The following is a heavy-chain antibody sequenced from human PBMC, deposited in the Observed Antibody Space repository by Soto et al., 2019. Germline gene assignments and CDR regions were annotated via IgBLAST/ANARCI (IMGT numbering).Heavy chain of an antibody. Sequence: EGQLVESGGGLVQPGGSLRLSCSASVFSFSAYWMSWVRQAPGKGLEWVANIKRDGSEEYYVDSMRGRFTISRNNAENSLFLQMDSLRPGDTAVYYCARDFDLWGRGPLVTVSS. V-gene: IGHV3-7*01. CDR2: IKRDGSEE. CDR3: ARDFDL. J-gene: IGHJ2*01. CDR1: VFSFSAYW.